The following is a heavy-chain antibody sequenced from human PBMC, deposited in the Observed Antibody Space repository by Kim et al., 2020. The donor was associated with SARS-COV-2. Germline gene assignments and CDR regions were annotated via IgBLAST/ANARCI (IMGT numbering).Heavy chain of an antibody. CDR2: ISSSSSYI. CDR3: ARTDTLELWYFDL. V-gene: IGHV3-21*01. D-gene: IGHD3-10*01. Sequence: GGSLRLSCAASGFTFSSYSMNWVRQAPGKGLEWVSSISSSSSYIYYADSVKGRFTISRDNAKNSLYLQMNSLRAEDTVVYYCARTDTLELWYFDLWGRGTLVTVSS. CDR1: GFTFSSYS. J-gene: IGHJ2*01.